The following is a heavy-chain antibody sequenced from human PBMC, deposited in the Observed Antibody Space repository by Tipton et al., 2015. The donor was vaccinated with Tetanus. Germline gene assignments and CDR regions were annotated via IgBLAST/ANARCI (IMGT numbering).Heavy chain of an antibody. Sequence: SLRLSCVASGFTFDDHAMHWVRQAPGKGLEWVSGISWRSRTIGYADFVKGRFTTSRDNARNSLFLQMDSLRPEDTALYFCARAKGYSGSYFDHWGQGTLVTVSS. CDR1: GFTFDDHA. V-gene: IGHV3-9*01. CDR2: ISWRSRTI. J-gene: IGHJ4*02. CDR3: ARAKGYSGSYFDH. D-gene: IGHD1-26*01.